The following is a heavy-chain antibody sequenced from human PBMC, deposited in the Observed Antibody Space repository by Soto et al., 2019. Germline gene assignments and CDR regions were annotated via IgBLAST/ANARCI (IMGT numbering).Heavy chain of an antibody. D-gene: IGHD6-13*01. Sequence: ASVKVSCKASGYTFTSYYMHWVRQAPGQGLEWMGIINPSGGSTSYAQKFQGRVTMTRDTSTSTVYMELSSLRSEDTAVYYCARDSAEIAAAAILGMDVWGQGTTVTVSS. CDR1: GYTFTSYY. CDR3: ARDSAEIAAAAILGMDV. CDR2: INPSGGST. V-gene: IGHV1-46*01. J-gene: IGHJ6*02.